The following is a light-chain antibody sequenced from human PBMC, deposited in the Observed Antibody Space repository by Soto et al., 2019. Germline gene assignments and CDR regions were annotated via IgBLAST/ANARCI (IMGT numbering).Light chain of an antibody. CDR3: QQYNDWPPRYT. V-gene: IGKV3-15*01. CDR2: SSS. J-gene: IGKJ2*01. CDR1: QSVSDN. Sequence: EIVMTQSPATLSVSPGERATLSCRASQSVSDNLAWYQQKPGQAPRLLIYSSSTRATGIPARFSGSGSGTEFTLTISSLQSEDSAVYFCQQYNDWPPRYTFGQGTKLEIK.